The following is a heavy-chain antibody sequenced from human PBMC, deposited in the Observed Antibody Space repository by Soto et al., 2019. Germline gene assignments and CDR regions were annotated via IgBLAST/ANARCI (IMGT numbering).Heavy chain of an antibody. CDR2: IYYSGST. CDR3: ASNHGDYTYYYYYYMDV. D-gene: IGHD4-17*01. CDR1: GGSISSSSYY. Sequence: SETLSLTCTVSGGSISSSSYYWGWIRQPPGKGLEWIGSIYYSGSTYYNPSLKSRVTISVDTSKNQFSLKLSSVTAADTAVYYCASNHGDYTYYYYYYMDVWGKGTTVTVSS. V-gene: IGHV4-39*01. J-gene: IGHJ6*03.